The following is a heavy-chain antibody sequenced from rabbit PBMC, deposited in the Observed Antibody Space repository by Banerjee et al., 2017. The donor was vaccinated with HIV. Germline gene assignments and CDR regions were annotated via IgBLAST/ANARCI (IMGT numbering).Heavy chain of an antibody. CDR3: ARRDYGSSTYYDL. Sequence: QEQLVESGGGLVQPEGSLTLTCTASGFSFSSYYYMCWVRQAPGKGLEWIAYIYTGSSGSTYYPSWAKGRFTISKTSSTTVTLQMTSLTAADTATYFCARRDYGSSTYYDLWGQGTLVTVS. CDR1: GFSFSSYYY. J-gene: IGHJ4*01. D-gene: IGHD8-1*01. V-gene: IGHV1S45*01. CDR2: IYTGSSGST.